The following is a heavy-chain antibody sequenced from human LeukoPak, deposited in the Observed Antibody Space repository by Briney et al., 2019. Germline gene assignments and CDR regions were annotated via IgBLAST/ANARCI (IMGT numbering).Heavy chain of an antibody. J-gene: IGHJ3*02. CDR1: GFTFSSYA. CDR3: ARAANAFDI. V-gene: IGHV3-30*04. CDR2: ISYDGSNK. Sequence: GGSLRLSCAASGFTFSSYAMHWVRQAPGKGLEWVAVISYDGSNKYYADSVKGRFTISRDNSKNTLYLQMNSLRAEDTAVYYCARAANAFDIWGQGTTVTVSS.